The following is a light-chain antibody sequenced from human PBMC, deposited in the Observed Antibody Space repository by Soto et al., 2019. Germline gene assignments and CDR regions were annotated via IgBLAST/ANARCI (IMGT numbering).Light chain of an antibody. Sequence: IQLTQSPASLSPSVGDRVTVTCRASQDIRNYLAWYQQKPGKAPKLLICDESTLYSGVPSRFSGSGSGTDFTLTISGLQPEDFAAYYCQQLRSYPSTXGGGTKVDIK. CDR2: DES. CDR1: QDIRNY. V-gene: IGKV1-9*01. CDR3: QQLRSYPST. J-gene: IGKJ4*01.